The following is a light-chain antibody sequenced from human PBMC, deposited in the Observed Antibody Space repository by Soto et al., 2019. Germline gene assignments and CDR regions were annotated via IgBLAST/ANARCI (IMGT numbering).Light chain of an antibody. V-gene: IGLV2-11*01. Sequence: VLTQPPSVSGSPGQSVTISCTGTSSDVGGYDYVSWYQQRPGKAPILLIYDVTKRPSGVPDRFSGSKSGNTASLTISGLQAEDEADFYCCSYGGSFPYVFGTGTKVTVL. CDR2: DVT. CDR1: SSDVGGYDY. CDR3: CSYGGSFPYV. J-gene: IGLJ1*01.